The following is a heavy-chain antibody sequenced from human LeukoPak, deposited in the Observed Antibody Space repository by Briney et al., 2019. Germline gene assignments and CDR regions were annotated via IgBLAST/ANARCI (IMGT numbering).Heavy chain of an antibody. D-gene: IGHD3/OR15-3a*01. V-gene: IGHV3-53*01. J-gene: IGHJ4*02. Sequence: GGSLRLSCAASGFIVSSNYMSWVRQAPGKGLEWVSVIYSGGSKYYADSVKCRFTISTDNSKNMLYLQMNSLRAEDTAVYYCARDPSRGLYYFDHWGQGTLVT. CDR1: GFIVSSNY. CDR3: ARDPSRGLYYFDH. CDR2: IYSGGSK.